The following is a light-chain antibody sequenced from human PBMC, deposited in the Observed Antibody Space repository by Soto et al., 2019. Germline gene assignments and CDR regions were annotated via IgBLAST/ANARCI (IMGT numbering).Light chain of an antibody. CDR2: DAS. J-gene: IGKJ1*01. Sequence: DVQMTQSPSTLSASIGDRVTITCRPSESIGLWLAWYQEKPGQAPKPLVYDASSLQSGVSSRFSGSGSGTEFTLTISSLKPDDFATYSCHQYSVFPWTFGQGTKVEIK. V-gene: IGKV1-5*01. CDR1: ESIGLW. CDR3: HQYSVFPWT.